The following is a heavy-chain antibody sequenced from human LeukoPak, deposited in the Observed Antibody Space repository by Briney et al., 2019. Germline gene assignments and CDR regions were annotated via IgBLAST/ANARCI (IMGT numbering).Heavy chain of an antibody. Sequence: PLETLSLTCTVSGGSISSYYWSWIRQPPGKGLEWIGYIYYSGSTNYNPSLKSRVTISVDTSKNQFSLKLSSVTAPDTAVYYCARHRGYSYGPSVYYFDYWGQGTLVTVSS. J-gene: IGHJ4*02. CDR3: ARHRGYSYGPSVYYFDY. CDR2: IYYSGST. V-gene: IGHV4-59*08. CDR1: GGSISSYY. D-gene: IGHD5-18*01.